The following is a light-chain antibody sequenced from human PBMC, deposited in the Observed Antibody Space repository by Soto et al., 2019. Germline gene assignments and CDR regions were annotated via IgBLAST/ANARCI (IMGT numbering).Light chain of an antibody. Sequence: PVLNQPPSASRTPGQSGTISCSEGSSNIGTNAVNWYQQLPGTAPKLLIYNNNQRPSGVPDRFSGSKSGTSASLAISGLQSEDEADYYCAAWDDSLNGYVVGTGTKVTVL. CDR1: SSNIGTNA. CDR3: AAWDDSLNGYV. V-gene: IGLV1-44*01. J-gene: IGLJ1*01. CDR2: NNN.